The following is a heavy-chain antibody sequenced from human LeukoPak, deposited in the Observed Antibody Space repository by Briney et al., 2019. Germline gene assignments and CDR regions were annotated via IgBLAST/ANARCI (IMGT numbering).Heavy chain of an antibody. J-gene: IGHJ4*02. D-gene: IGHD5-12*01. CDR1: GGSISSGGYS. CDR2: IYHSGST. Sequence: SETLSLTCAVSGGSISSGGYSWSWLRQPPGKGLEWIGYIYHSGSTYYNPSLKSRVTISVDRSKNQFSLKLSSVTAADTAVYYCARGVVAKEIYYFDYWGQGTLVTVSS. CDR3: ARGVVAKEIYYFDY. V-gene: IGHV4-30-2*01.